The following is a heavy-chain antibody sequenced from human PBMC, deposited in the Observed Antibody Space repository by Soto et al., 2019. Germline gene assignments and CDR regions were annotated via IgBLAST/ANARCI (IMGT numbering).Heavy chain of an antibody. D-gene: IGHD3-10*01. CDR1: GGPFSDYA. V-gene: IGHV1-69*01. CDR2: IIPMFGTA. Sequence: QVQLVQSGAEVKKPGSSVKVSCKVSGGPFSDYAVSWVRQAPGQGLEWMGGIIPMFGTANYAQKFEGRVTITADESTTTAYMALSSLRSEDTAVYYCARDLDYYGSGNSYNRIDSWGQGTLVPVSS. CDR3: ARDLDYYGSGNSYNRIDS. J-gene: IGHJ4*02.